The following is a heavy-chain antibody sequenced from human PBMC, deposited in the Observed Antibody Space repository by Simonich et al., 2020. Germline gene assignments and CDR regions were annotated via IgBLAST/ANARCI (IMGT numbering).Heavy chain of an antibody. CDR2: MKQDGSEK. V-gene: IGHV3-7*01. J-gene: IGHJ3*02. Sequence: EVQLVESGGGLVQPGGSLRLSCAASGFTFRSYWMSWVRQAPGKGLEWVANMKQDGSEKYEVDSVKGRFTISRDNAKNSLYLQMNSLRAEDTAVYYCAREGIAARDAFDIWGQGTMVTVSS. D-gene: IGHD6-6*01. CDR1: GFTFRSYW. CDR3: AREGIAARDAFDI.